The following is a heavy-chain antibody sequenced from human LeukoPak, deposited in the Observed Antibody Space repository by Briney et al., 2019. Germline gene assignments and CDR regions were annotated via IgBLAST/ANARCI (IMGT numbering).Heavy chain of an antibody. CDR1: GFTFSSYS. J-gene: IGHJ6*02. CDR2: ISSSSSTI. Sequence: GGSLRLSCAASGFTFSSYSMNWVRQAPGKGLEWVSYISSSSSTIYYADSVKGRFTISRDNAKNSLFLQMNSLRDEDTAVYYCARVRRSAKNYYGMDVWGQGATVTVSS. V-gene: IGHV3-48*02. CDR3: ARVRRSAKNYYGMDV.